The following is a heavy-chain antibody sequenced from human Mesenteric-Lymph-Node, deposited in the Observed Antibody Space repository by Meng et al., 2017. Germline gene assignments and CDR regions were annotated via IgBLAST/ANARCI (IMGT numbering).Heavy chain of an antibody. CDR1: GFIFRNYG. D-gene: IGHD1-26*01. CDR3: ARDLGGWEPPTQTDY. Sequence: GESLKISCAASGFIFRNYGMHWVRQAPGKGLEWVAVIYYDGSNKYYRDSVKGRFTISRDNSKNTLYLQMTSLRAEDTAVYYCARDLGGWEPPTQTDYWGQGTLVTVYS. CDR2: IYYDGSNK. J-gene: IGHJ4*02. V-gene: IGHV3-33*01.